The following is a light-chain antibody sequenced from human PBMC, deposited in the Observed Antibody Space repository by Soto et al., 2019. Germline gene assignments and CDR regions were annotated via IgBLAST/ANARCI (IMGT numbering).Light chain of an antibody. CDR2: KAS. J-gene: IGKJ1*01. V-gene: IGKV1-5*03. CDR1: QSISAW. CDR3: QHYNSYSEA. Sequence: IPMTESPSTLSASVGDRVSINCRASQSISAWLAWYQQKPGKAPRLLIYKASTLEIGVPSRFSGSGSGTEFTLTISSLQPDDFATYYCQHYNSYSEAFGQGTKVDIK.